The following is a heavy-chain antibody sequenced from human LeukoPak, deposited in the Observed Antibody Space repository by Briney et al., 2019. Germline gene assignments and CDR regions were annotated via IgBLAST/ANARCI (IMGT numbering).Heavy chain of an antibody. J-gene: IGHJ6*02. CDR2: VYYISGNS. D-gene: IGHD2-2*01. CDR1: GGSISSLY. Sequence: KPSETLSLTCTVSGGSISSLYWSWIRQPAGKGLEWIGRVYYISGNSNYNPSLKSRVTMSVDTSKNQFSLKLSSVTAADTAVYYCARGRSRYCSSTSCLRGMDVWGQGTTVTVSS. V-gene: IGHV4-4*07. CDR3: ARGRSRYCSSTSCLRGMDV.